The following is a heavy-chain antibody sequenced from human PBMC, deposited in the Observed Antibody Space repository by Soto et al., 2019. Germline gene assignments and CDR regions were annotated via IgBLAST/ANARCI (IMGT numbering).Heavy chain of an antibody. D-gene: IGHD2-15*01. CDR3: ATRYCSGGSCYWFDP. Sequence: QVQLVQSGAEVKKPGASVKVSCKASGYTFTSYGISWVRQAPGQGLEWMGWISAYNGNTNYAQKLQGRVTMTTDTSTSTAYMVLRSLRSDDTAVYYCATRYCSGGSCYWFDPWGQGTLVTVSS. J-gene: IGHJ5*02. V-gene: IGHV1-18*04. CDR1: GYTFTSYG. CDR2: ISAYNGNT.